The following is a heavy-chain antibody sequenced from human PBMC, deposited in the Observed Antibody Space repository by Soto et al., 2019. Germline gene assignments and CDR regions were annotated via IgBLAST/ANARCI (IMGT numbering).Heavy chain of an antibody. V-gene: IGHV4-59*01. CDR2: IYYSGST. D-gene: IGHD3-10*01. CDR1: GGSISSYY. J-gene: IGHJ4*02. Sequence: SETLSLTCTVSGGSISSYYWSWIRQPPGKGLEWIGYIYYSGSTNYNPSLKSRVTISVDTSKNQFSLKLSSVTAADTAVYYCARTGGSGSYRSTQFDYWGQGTLVTVSS. CDR3: ARTGGSGSYRSTQFDY.